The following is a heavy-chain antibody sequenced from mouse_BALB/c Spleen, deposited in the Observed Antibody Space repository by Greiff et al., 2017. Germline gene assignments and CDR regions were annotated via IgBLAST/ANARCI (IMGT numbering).Heavy chain of an antibody. D-gene: IGHD2-4*01. CDR3: ARPPSTMITIWFAY. Sequence: DVMLVESGGDLVKPGGSLKLSCAASGFTFSSYGMSWVRQTPDKRLEWVATISSGGSYTYYPDSVKGRFTISRDNAKNTLYLQMSSLKSEDTAMYYCARPPSTMITIWFAYWGQGTLVTVSA. CDR1: GFTFSSYG. CDR2: ISSGGSYT. J-gene: IGHJ3*01. V-gene: IGHV5-6*02.